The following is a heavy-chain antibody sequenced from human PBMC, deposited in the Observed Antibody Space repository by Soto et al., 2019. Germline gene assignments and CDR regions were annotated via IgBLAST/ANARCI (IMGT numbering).Heavy chain of an antibody. CDR2: IYYSGST. CDR3: ARDPGIAAAAERYYYYYGMDV. J-gene: IGHJ6*02. Sequence: SETLSLTCTVSGGSISSYYWSWIRQPPGKGLEWIWYIYYSGSTNYNPSLKSRVTISVDTSKNQFSLKLSSVTAADTAVYYCARDPGIAAAAERYYYYYGMDVWGQGTTVTVSS. D-gene: IGHD6-13*01. CDR1: GGSISSYY. V-gene: IGHV4-59*01.